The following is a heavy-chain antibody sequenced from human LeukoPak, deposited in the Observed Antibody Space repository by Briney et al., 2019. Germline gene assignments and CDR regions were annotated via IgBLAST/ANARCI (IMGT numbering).Heavy chain of an antibody. D-gene: IGHD4-23*01. V-gene: IGHV4-34*01. CDR1: GGSFSGYY. Sequence: PSETLSLTCAVYGGSFSGYYWSWIRQPPGKGLEWIGEINHSGSTNYTPSLKSRVTISVDTSKNQFSLKLSSVTAADTAVYYCARAPTVVTPFYFDYWGQGTLVTVSS. J-gene: IGHJ4*02. CDR2: INHSGST. CDR3: ARAPTVVTPFYFDY.